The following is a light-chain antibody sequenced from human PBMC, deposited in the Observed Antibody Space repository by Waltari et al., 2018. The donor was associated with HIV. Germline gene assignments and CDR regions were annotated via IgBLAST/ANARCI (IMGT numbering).Light chain of an antibody. CDR2: DVT. V-gene: IGLV2-14*03. CDR1: SDDVGYYYY. Sequence: QSALTQPASVSGSPGQSIVISCPGTSDDVGYYYYVSWYQQHPGKVPKLVIYDVTSRPSGVSNRFSGSKSGNTASLTISGLRADDEADYYCSSYVGSSTSWLFGGGTKLTV. J-gene: IGLJ3*02. CDR3: SSYVGSSTSWL.